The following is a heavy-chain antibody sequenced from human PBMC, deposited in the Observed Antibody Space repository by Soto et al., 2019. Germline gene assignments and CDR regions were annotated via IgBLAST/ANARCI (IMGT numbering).Heavy chain of an antibody. CDR1: GGTFSSYA. Sequence: ASVKVSCKASGGTFSSYAISWVRQAPGQVLEWMGGIIPIFGTANYAQKFQGRVTITADESTITAYMELSSLRSEDTAVYYCATPIVVVPAAARALYYYYYGMDVWGQGTKVTVSS. J-gene: IGHJ6*02. CDR3: ATPIVVVPAAARALYYYYYGMDV. V-gene: IGHV1-69*13. CDR2: IIPIFGTA. D-gene: IGHD2-2*01.